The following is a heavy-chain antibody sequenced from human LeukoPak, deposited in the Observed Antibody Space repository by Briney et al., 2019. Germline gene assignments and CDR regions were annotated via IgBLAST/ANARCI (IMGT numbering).Heavy chain of an antibody. CDR3: ARGGYDWVY. V-gene: IGHV7-4-1*02. D-gene: IGHD5-12*01. Sequence: ASVKVSCKASGYTFTSYDINWVRQATGQGLEWMGWINTNTGNPTYAQGFTGRFVFSLDTSVSTAYLQISSLKAEDTAVYYCARGGYDWVYWGQGTLVTVSS. CDR1: GYTFTSYD. J-gene: IGHJ4*02. CDR2: INTNTGNP.